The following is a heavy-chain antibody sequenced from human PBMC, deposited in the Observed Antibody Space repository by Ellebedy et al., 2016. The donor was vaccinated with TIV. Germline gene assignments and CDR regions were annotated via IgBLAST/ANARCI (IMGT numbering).Heavy chain of an antibody. J-gene: IGHJ2*01. Sequence: GESLKISXKGSGYSFTTYYIAWVRQMPGKGLEWMGLIYPGDSDTRYNPSFQGQVTISADKSISTAYLQWSSLRASDTAMYYCARLLVDSAEGKFFDLWGRGTLVTVSS. CDR1: GYSFTTYY. CDR3: ARLLVDSAEGKFFDL. V-gene: IGHV5-51*01. CDR2: IYPGDSDT. D-gene: IGHD2-21*01.